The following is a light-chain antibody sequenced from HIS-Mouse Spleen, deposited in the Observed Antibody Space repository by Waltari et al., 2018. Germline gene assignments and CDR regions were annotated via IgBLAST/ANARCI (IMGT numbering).Light chain of an antibody. CDR1: AFPKNY. V-gene: IGLV3-10*01. CDR3: YSTDSSGNHRV. CDR2: EDS. Sequence: SYELTQPTSVSVSPGQTARLTCSGDAFPKNYASWSQQKSGHAPVLVIYEDSKRPSGIPERFSGSSSGTMATLTISGAQVEDEADYYCYSTDSSGNHRVFGGGTKLTVL. J-gene: IGLJ2*01.